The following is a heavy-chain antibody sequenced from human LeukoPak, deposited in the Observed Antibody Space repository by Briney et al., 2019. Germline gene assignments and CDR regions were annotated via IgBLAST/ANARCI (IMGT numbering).Heavy chain of an antibody. J-gene: IGHJ4*02. CDR2: MNPNSGNT. Sequence: GASVRVSSKASGYTFTIYDINWVRQAPGQGLEWRGWMNPNSGNTGYAQNFQGRVTMTRNTSISTAYMELSSLRYEDTAVYYCARGLRIAVAGSGTLGYWGQGTLVTVSS. CDR1: GYTFTIYD. D-gene: IGHD6-19*01. CDR3: ARGLRIAVAGSGTLGY. V-gene: IGHV1-8*01.